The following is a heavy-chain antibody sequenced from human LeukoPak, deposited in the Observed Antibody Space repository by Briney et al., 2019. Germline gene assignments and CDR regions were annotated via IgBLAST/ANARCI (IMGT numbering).Heavy chain of an antibody. CDR3: AKEMIFWVPGLLDY. V-gene: IGHV3-23*01. D-gene: IGHD3-9*01. Sequence: GGSLRLSCAASGFTLSNYAMSWVRQPPGKGLEWVSSISDSCDSTYNADSVKGRFIISRDDSKNTLYLQMNSLRAEDTAVYYCAKEMIFWVPGLLDYWGQGTLVTVSS. CDR1: GFTLSNYA. CDR2: ISDSCDST. J-gene: IGHJ4*02.